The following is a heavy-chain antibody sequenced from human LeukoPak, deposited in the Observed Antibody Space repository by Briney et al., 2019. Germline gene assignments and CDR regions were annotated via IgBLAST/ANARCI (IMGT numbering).Heavy chain of an antibody. CDR2: INHSGST. Sequence: SSETLSLTCAVYGGSFSGYYWSWIRQPPGKGLEWIGEINHSGSTNYNPSLKSRVTISVDTSKNQFSLKLSSVTAADTAVYYCARETSQKGAHYMDVWGKGTTVTISS. J-gene: IGHJ6*03. CDR3: ARETSQKGAHYMDV. D-gene: IGHD3-16*01. CDR1: GGSFSGYY. V-gene: IGHV4-34*01.